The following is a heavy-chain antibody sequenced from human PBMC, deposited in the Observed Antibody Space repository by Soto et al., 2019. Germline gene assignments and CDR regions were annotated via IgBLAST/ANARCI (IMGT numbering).Heavy chain of an antibody. CDR1: GFTFSSYA. CDR3: ARDMYYYDSSGYYYSLDY. CDR2: ISYDGSNK. Sequence: PGGSLRLSCAASGFTFSSYAMHWVRQAPGKGLEWVAVISYDGSNKYYADSVKGRFTISRDNSKNTLYLQMNSLRAEDTAVYYCARDMYYYDSSGYYYSLDYWGQGTLVTVSS. D-gene: IGHD3-22*01. V-gene: IGHV3-30-3*01. J-gene: IGHJ4*02.